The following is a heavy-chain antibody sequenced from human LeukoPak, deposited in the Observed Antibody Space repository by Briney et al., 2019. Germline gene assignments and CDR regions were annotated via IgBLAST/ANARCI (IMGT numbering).Heavy chain of an antibody. CDR3: ARDLSPNYDFWSGYTPSHDAFDI. D-gene: IGHD3-3*01. V-gene: IGHV1-69*04. CDR1: GGTFSSYA. Sequence: SVKVSCKASGGTFSSYAISWVRQAPGQGLEWMGRIIPILGIANYAQKFQGRVTITADKSTSTAYMELSSLRSEDTAVYYCARDLSPNYDFWSGYTPSHDAFDIWGQGTMVTVSS. CDR2: IIPILGIA. J-gene: IGHJ3*02.